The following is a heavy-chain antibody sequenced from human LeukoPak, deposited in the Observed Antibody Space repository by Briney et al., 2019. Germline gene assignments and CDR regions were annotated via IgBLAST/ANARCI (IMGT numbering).Heavy chain of an antibody. V-gene: IGHV1-18*04. Sequence: ASVKVSCKASGYTFTSYGISWVRQAPGQGLEWMGWISAYNGNTNYAQKPQGRVTMTTDTSTSTAYMELRSLRSDDTAVYYCARGYEQWLPDGGFDPWGQGTLVTVSS. D-gene: IGHD6-19*01. J-gene: IGHJ5*02. CDR3: ARGYEQWLPDGGFDP. CDR2: ISAYNGNT. CDR1: GYTFTSYG.